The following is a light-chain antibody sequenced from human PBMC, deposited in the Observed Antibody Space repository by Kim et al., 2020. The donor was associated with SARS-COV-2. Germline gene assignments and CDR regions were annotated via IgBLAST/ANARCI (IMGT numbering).Light chain of an antibody. CDR2: EAS. V-gene: IGKV3-15*01. Sequence: LWRGERAPPSCRGSQSVKINLAWYQHNTGQTARILIYEASTRGTGIPARFSGSGSGTEFTLTISSMQSEDFAVYYCQKYNDSPLTFGGGTKVGIK. J-gene: IGKJ4*01. CDR1: QSVKIN. CDR3: QKYNDSPLT.